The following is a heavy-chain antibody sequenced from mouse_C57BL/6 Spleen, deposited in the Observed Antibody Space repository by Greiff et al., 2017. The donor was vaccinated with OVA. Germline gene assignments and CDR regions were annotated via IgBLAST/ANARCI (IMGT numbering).Heavy chain of an antibody. CDR2: IDPNSGGT. Sequence: QVQLQQPGAELVKPGASVKLSCKASGYTFTSYWMHWVKQRPGRGLEWIGRIDPNSGGTKYNEKFKSKATLTVDKPSSTAYMQLSILTSEDSAVDDCERGYYGSSYAMDYWGQGTSVTVSS. D-gene: IGHD1-1*01. J-gene: IGHJ4*01. V-gene: IGHV1-72*01. CDR3: ERGYYGSSYAMDY. CDR1: GYTFTSYW.